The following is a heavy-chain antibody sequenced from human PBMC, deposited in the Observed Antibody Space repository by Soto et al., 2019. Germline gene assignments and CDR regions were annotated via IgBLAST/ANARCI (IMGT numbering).Heavy chain of an antibody. CDR1: GYTFTSYG. D-gene: IGHD3-3*01. J-gene: IGHJ3*02. Sequence: QVQLVQSGAEVKKPGASVKVSCKASGYTFTSYGISWVRQAPGQGLEWMGWISAYNGNTNYAQKLQGRVTMTTDTATSTAYMELRSLRSDDTAVYYCAREYDFANTWRFPNAFDIWGQGTMVTVSS. CDR2: ISAYNGNT. V-gene: IGHV1-18*01. CDR3: AREYDFANTWRFPNAFDI.